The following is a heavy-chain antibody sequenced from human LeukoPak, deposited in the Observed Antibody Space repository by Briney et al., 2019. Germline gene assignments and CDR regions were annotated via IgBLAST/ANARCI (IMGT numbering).Heavy chain of an antibody. Sequence: PSETLSLTCTVSGGSISSGGYYWSWIRQPPGKGLEWIGYIYHSGSTYYNPSLKSRVTISVDTSKNQFSLKLSSVTAADTAVYYCARAALTDSDYGDRDRLWYFDLWGRGTLVTVSS. CDR2: IYHSGST. CDR1: GGSISSGGYY. D-gene: IGHD4-17*01. J-gene: IGHJ2*01. V-gene: IGHV4-30-2*05. CDR3: ARAALTDSDYGDRDRLWYFDL.